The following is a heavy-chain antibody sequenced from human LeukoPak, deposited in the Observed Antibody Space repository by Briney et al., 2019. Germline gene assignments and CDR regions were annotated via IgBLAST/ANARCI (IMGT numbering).Heavy chain of an antibody. D-gene: IGHD4-17*01. Sequence: ASVKVSCKASGYKFTNYYIHWVRQAPGRGLEWMGIMNPSGGSTNYAQKFQGRVTMTRDTSTSTVYMELSSLRSDDTAVYFCAREPYGDYVGPGDYWGQGTLVTVSS. CDR1: GYKFTNYY. CDR3: AREPYGDYVGPGDY. CDR2: MNPSGGST. J-gene: IGHJ4*02. V-gene: IGHV1-46*01.